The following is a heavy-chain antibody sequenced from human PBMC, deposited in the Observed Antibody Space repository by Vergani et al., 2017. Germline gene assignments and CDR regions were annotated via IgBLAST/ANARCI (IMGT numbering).Heavy chain of an antibody. D-gene: IGHD1-26*01. Sequence: QVQLQESGPGLLKPSQTLSLTCSVAGDSISSGNYYWNWIRQPPGKGLEWMGRSYSSGSTSYNPSIKSRITMSLDTSKNQFSLSLSSVTAADTAVYYCARGTFLHAFDNWGQGTVVTVSS. CDR2: SYSSGST. V-gene: IGHV4-61*02. CDR3: ARGTFLHAFDN. J-gene: IGHJ3*02. CDR1: GDSISSGNYY.